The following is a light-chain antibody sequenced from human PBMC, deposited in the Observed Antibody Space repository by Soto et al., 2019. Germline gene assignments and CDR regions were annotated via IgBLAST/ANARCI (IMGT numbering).Light chain of an antibody. CDR1: QSVLYSSNNKNY. CDR2: WAS. J-gene: IGKJ3*01. V-gene: IGKV4-1*01. CDR3: QQYYSIPPA. Sequence: DIVMTQSPDSLAVSLGERATINCKSSQSVLYSSNNKNYLAWYQQRPGQPPKLLIYWASTRESGVPDRFSGSGSGTDFTLTISSLQAEDVAVYYCQQYYSIPPAFGPGTKVDIE.